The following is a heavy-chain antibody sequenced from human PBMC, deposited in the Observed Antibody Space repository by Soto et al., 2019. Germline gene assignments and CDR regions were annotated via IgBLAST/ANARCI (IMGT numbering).Heavy chain of an antibody. V-gene: IGHV4-59*01. Sequence: LSLTCTVSVGSISMYYWSCIRQPPFKGLDWIGYIYYSGSTNYNPSLKSRVTISVDTSKNQFSLKLSSVTAADTAVYYCARVVLSSSPTTQYYYYGMDVWGQGTTVTVSS. D-gene: IGHD6-6*01. J-gene: IGHJ6*02. CDR3: ARVVLSSSPTTQYYYYGMDV. CDR2: IYYSGST. CDR1: VGSISMYY.